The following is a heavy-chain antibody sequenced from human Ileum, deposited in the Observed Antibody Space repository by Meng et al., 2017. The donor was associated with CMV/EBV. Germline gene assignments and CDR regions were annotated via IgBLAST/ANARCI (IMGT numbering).Heavy chain of an antibody. Sequence: SCKASGYTCTKNDINWVRQATGQGLEWLGWMSPSSGNTGYAQKFQGRVSMTRDTSISTAYMELSSLTSEDTAVYYCSRGVGVSGDYWGQGTLVTVSS. V-gene: IGHV1-8*01. CDR1: GYTCTKND. J-gene: IGHJ4*02. D-gene: IGHD3-10*01. CDR2: MSPSSGNT. CDR3: SRGVGVSGDY.